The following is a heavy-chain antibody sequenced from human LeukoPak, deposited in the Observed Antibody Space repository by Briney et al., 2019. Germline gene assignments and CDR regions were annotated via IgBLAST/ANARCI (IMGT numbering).Heavy chain of an antibody. D-gene: IGHD1-1*01. CDR3: AKGQELDDGVFDS. Sequence: GGSLRLSCAASGFTFSSYAMSWVRQAPGKGLEWVSAISGSGDNTYYADSVRGRFAISRDNSKNALFLQMNSLRVEDTAIYYCAKGQELDDGVFDSWGQGTLVTVSS. J-gene: IGHJ4*02. CDR1: GFTFSSYA. CDR2: ISGSGDNT. V-gene: IGHV3-23*01.